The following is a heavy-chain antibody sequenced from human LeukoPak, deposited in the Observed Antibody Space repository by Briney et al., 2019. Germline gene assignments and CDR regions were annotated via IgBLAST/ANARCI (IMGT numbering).Heavy chain of an antibody. CDR1: GDSVSSNSAS. CDR2: TYCRSTCHK. J-gene: IGHJ4*02. D-gene: IGHD3-9*01. CDR3: ARSSGSPYDIFDF. Sequence: SQTLSLTCAISGDSVSSNSASWNWIRQSPSRGLEWLGRTYCRSTCHKDYEVSLRSRMTINPDTSKNQFSLHLNSMTPEDTAVYYCARSSGSPYDIFDFWGQGTLVTVSS. V-gene: IGHV6-1*01.